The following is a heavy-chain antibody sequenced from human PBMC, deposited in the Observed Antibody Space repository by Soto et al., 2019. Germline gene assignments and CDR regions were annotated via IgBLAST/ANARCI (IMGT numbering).Heavy chain of an antibody. J-gene: IGHJ3*02. CDR1: GFTFSTYA. CDR2: ISGSGGNT. V-gene: IGHV3-23*01. Sequence: GGSLRLSCAASGFTFSTYAMSWVRQAPGKGLVWVSAISGSGGNTFYADSVKGRFTISRDNYMNTLYLQMNSLRTGDTAVYYCAHPRGFGVFDAYDIWGPGTMVTVSS. CDR3: AHPRGFGVFDAYDI. D-gene: IGHD3-10*01.